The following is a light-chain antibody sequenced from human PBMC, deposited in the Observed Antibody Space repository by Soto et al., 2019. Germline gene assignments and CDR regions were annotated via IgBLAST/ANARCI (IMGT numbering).Light chain of an antibody. V-gene: IGKV3-15*01. CDR1: QNVNSN. CDR3: QQYNNWPKT. CDR2: GAS. J-gene: IGKJ1*01. Sequence: EIVMTQSPATLSVSPGERATLSCRASQNVNSNLAWYQQKPGQAPRLHIYGASTRATGIPARFSGSGSGTEFTLTISSLQSEDFAVYYCQQYNNWPKTFGQGTKVDIK.